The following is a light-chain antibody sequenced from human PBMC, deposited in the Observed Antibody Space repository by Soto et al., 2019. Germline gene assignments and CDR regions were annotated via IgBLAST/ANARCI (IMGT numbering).Light chain of an antibody. Sequence: DIVMTQSPDSLAVSLGERATINCKSSQSVLYSSNNKNYLAWYQQKPGQPPKLLIYWASTRESGVPDRFSGSGSGTDFTLTISSLQAEDVAVYYCQQYYEPPTFGPGTKVEIK. CDR1: QSVLYSSNNKNY. CDR2: WAS. J-gene: IGKJ1*01. CDR3: QQYYEPPT. V-gene: IGKV4-1*01.